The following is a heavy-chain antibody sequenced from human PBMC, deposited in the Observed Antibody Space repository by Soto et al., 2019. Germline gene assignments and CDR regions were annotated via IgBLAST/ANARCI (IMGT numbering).Heavy chain of an antibody. CDR3: AREYLEWRFAFDI. CDR1: GYTFTSYA. J-gene: IGHJ3*02. V-gene: IGHV1-3*01. D-gene: IGHD2-15*01. Sequence: GASVKVSCKASGYTFTSYAMHWVRQAPGQRLEWMGWINAGNGNTKYSQKFQGRVTITRDTSASTAYMELSSLRSEDTAVYYCAREYLEWRFAFDIWGQGTMVTVSS. CDR2: INAGNGNT.